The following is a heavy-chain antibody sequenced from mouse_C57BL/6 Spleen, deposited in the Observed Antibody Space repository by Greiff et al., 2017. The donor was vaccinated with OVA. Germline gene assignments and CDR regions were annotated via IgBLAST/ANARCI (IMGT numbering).Heavy chain of an antibody. J-gene: IGHJ4*01. CDR3: ADYSNYDAMDY. D-gene: IGHD2-5*01. CDR1: GYSITSGYY. Sequence: EVQLQESGPGLVKPSQSLSLTCSVTGYSITSGYYWNWIRQFPGNKLEWMGYISYDGSNNYNPSLKNRISITRDTSKNQFFLKLNSVTTEDTATYYCADYSNYDAMDYWGQGTSVTVSS. V-gene: IGHV3-6*01. CDR2: ISYDGSN.